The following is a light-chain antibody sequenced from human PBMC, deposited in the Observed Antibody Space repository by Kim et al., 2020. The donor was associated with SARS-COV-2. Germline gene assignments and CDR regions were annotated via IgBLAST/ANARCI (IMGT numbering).Light chain of an antibody. CDR1: QSVSSN. J-gene: IGKJ2*01. CDR3: QQYNNWLYT. Sequence: EIVMTQSPVTLSVSPGERATLSCRASQSVSSNLAWYQQKPGQAPRILISDASTRVTGIPARFSGSGSGTEFTLTITSLQSEDFAVYYCQQYNNWLYTFGQGTKLEI. V-gene: IGKV3-15*01. CDR2: DAS.